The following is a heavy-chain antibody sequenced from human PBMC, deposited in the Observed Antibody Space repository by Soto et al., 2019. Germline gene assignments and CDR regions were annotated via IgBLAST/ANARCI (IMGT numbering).Heavy chain of an antibody. CDR3: AKVYPGVSPDY. V-gene: IGHV3-74*01. CDR2: INSDGSST. CDR1: GFTVSSYW. Sequence: GGSLRLSCAASGFTVSSYWMHWVRQAPGKGLVWVSRINSDGSSTSYADSVKGRFTISRDNSKNTLYLQMNSLRAEDTAVYYCAKVYPGVSPDYWGQGTLVTVSS. J-gene: IGHJ4*02. D-gene: IGHD6-13*01.